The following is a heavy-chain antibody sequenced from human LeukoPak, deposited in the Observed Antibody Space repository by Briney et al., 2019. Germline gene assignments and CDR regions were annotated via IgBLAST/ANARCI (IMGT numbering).Heavy chain of an antibody. D-gene: IGHD3-16*01. Sequence: GASVKVSCKVSGYTLTELSMHWVRQAPGKGLEWMGGFDPEDGETIYAQKFQGRVTMTEDTSTDTACMELSNLRSEDTAVYYCARDNDSRDPPHFDYWGQGTLVTVSS. CDR3: ARDNDSRDPPHFDY. CDR2: FDPEDGET. J-gene: IGHJ4*02. CDR1: GYTLTELS. V-gene: IGHV1-24*01.